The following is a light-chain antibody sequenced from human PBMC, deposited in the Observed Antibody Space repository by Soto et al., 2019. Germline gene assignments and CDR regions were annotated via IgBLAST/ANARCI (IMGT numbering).Light chain of an antibody. Sequence: QSVLTQPPSVSGAPGQRITISCTGGSSNIGADFDVYWYQQLPGAAPKLLIYGNTNRPSGVPDRFSGSKSGTSASLAITGLQAEDEADYSCQSYDRSLTGVFGTGTKVTVL. CDR2: GNT. V-gene: IGLV1-40*01. CDR3: QSYDRSLTGV. CDR1: SSNIGADFD. J-gene: IGLJ1*01.